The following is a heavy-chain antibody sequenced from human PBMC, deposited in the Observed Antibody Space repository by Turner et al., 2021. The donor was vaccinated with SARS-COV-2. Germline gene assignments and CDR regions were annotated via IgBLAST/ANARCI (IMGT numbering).Heavy chain of an antibody. J-gene: IGHJ4*02. CDR2: INHSGST. Sequence: QVQLQQWGAGLLKPSETLSLTCAVYGGSFSAYYWSWIRQPPGKGLEWIGEINHSGSTNYNPSLKSRVTISVDTSKNQFSLNLSSVTAADTAVYYCAGGQQWLGRGLFDYWGQGTLVTVSS. V-gene: IGHV4-34*01. CDR1: GGSFSAYY. D-gene: IGHD6-19*01. CDR3: AGGQQWLGRGLFDY.